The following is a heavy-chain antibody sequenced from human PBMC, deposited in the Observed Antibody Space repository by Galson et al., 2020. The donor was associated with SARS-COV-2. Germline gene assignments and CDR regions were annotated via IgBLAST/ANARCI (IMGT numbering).Heavy chain of an antibody. Sequence: SETLSLTCTVSGGSISSSSYYWGWIRQPPGKGLEWIGSIYYSGSTYYNPSLKSRVTISVDTSKNQFSLKLSSVTAADTAVYYCARDSVPPPPYYYDSSPSSGFDYWGQGTLVTVSS. D-gene: IGHD3-22*01. CDR2: IYYSGST. V-gene: IGHV4-39*07. CDR1: GGSISSSSYY. J-gene: IGHJ4*02. CDR3: ARDSVPPPPYYYDSSPSSGFDY.